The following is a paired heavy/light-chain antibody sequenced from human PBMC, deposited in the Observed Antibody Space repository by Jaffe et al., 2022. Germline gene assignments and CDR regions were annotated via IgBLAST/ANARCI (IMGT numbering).Light chain of an antibody. Sequence: DIQMTQSPSSLSASVGDRVTITCRASQGISNSLAWYQQKPGKAPKLLLYAASRLESGVPSRFSGSGSGTDYTLTISSLQPEDFATYYCQQYYSTPRYTFGQGTKLEIK. CDR3: QQYYSTPRYT. CDR2: AAS. V-gene: IGKV1-NL1*01. J-gene: IGKJ2*01. CDR1: QGISNS.
Heavy chain of an antibody. J-gene: IGHJ3*02. V-gene: IGHV1-69*05. CDR3: AREADSSSQASDAFDI. D-gene: IGHD6-13*01. CDR1: GGTFSSYA. Sequence: QVQLVQSGAEVKKPGSSVKVSCKASGGTFSSYAISWVRQAPGQGLEWMGGIIPIFGTANYAQKFQGRVTITTDESTSTAYMELSSLRSEDTAVYYCAREADSSSQASDAFDIWGQGTMVTVSS. CDR2: IIPIFGTA.